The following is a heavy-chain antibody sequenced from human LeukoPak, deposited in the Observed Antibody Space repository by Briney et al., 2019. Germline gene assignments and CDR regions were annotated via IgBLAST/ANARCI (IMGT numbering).Heavy chain of an antibody. Sequence: SVKVSCKASGGTFSSYAISWVRQAPGQGLEWMGGIIPIFGTANYAQKFQGRVTMTRDTSTSTVYMELSSLRSEDTAVYYCARVFQTSYYYYGMDVWGQGTTVTVSS. CDR3: ARVFQTSYYYYGMDV. D-gene: IGHD2-21*01. J-gene: IGHJ6*02. CDR2: IIPIFGTA. V-gene: IGHV1-69*05. CDR1: GGTFSSYA.